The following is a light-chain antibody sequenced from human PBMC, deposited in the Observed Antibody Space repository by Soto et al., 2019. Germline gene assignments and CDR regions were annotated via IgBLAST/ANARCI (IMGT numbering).Light chain of an antibody. CDR3: QLYDSYPEA. V-gene: IGKV1-5*03. J-gene: IGKJ2*01. CDR2: KAS. Sequence: SAAALSVTVRDRVTITGGASQTISSWLAWYQQKPGKAPKLLIYKASTLKSGVPSRFSGSGSGTEFTLTISSLQPGDFATYYCQLYDSYPEAFGQGTML. CDR1: QTISSW.